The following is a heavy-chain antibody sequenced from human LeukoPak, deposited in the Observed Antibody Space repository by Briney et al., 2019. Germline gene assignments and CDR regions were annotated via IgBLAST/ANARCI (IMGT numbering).Heavy chain of an antibody. J-gene: IGHJ4*02. V-gene: IGHV3-23*01. CDR2: ISGSGGST. CDR1: GFTFSSYA. Sequence: GRSLRLSCAVSGFTFSSYAMNWVRLAPGKGLEWVSGISGSGGSTYYADSVKGRFTISRDNSRNTLYLQMNSLRAEDTAVYYCAKDYYDSSGVYYFDYWGQGTLVTVSS. D-gene: IGHD3-22*01. CDR3: AKDYYDSSGVYYFDY.